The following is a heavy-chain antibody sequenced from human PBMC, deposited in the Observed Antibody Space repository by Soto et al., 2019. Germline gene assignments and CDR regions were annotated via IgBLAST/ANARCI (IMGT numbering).Heavy chain of an antibody. CDR2: IYYTGIT. J-gene: IGHJ3*02. CDR1: GGSLNTGGCY. V-gene: IGHV4-31*03. Sequence: SETLSLTCSVSGGSLNTGGCYWSWIRHHPVKGLEWIGYIYYTGITSYNPSLESRLTVSLDTSKNHFSLKLMSVTAADTAVYYCARDAERGKDSEAFDIRGQGTLVTVSS. D-gene: IGHD2-21*01. CDR3: ARDAERGKDSEAFDI.